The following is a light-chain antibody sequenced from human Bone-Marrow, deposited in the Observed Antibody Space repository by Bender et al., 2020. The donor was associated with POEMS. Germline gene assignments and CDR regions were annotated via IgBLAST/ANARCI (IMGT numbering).Light chain of an antibody. CDR3: AAWDDRLSGWV. CDR2: DVS. Sequence: QSALTQPRSVSGSPGQSVTISCTGTSSDVGGYNHVSWYQQHPGKAPKVMIYDVSKRPSGVPARFSGSKSGTSASLAISGLRSEDEADYYCAAWDDRLSGWVFGGGTKLTVL. CDR1: SSDVGGYNH. V-gene: IGLV2-11*01. J-gene: IGLJ3*02.